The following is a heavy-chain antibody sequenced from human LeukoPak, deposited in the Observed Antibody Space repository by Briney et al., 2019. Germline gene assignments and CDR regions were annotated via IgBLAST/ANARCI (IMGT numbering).Heavy chain of an antibody. Sequence: GGSLRLSCAASGFTFSSYGMHWVRQAPGKGLEWVAVISYDGSNNYYGDPVKGRFTISRDNSKNTLYLQMNSLRPEDTAVYYCAKDEGRVGAPKGFDYWGQGTLVTVSS. D-gene: IGHD1-26*01. V-gene: IGHV3-30*18. J-gene: IGHJ4*02. CDR1: GFTFSSYG. CDR3: AKDEGRVGAPKGFDY. CDR2: ISYDGSNN.